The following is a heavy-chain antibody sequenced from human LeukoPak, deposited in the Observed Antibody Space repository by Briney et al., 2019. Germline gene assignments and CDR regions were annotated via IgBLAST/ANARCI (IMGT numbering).Heavy chain of an antibody. CDR2: ISYDGSNK. V-gene: IGHV3-30*19. CDR1: GFTFSSYG. CDR3: ARDQGDDSSGYYNY. Sequence: HPGGSLRLSCAASGFTFSSYGMHWVRQAPGKGLEWVAVISYDGSNKYYADSVKGRFTISRDNSKNTLYLQMNSLRAEDTAVYYCARDQGDDSSGYYNYWGQGTLVTVSS. D-gene: IGHD3-22*01. J-gene: IGHJ4*02.